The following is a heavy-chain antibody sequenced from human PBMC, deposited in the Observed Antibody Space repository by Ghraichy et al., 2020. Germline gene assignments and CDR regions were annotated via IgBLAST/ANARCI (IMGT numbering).Heavy chain of an antibody. V-gene: IGHV3-64D*06. CDR1: GFIFSNYA. D-gene: IGHD3-16*01. CDR3: VTDGGMGRRHFDY. CDR2: ITSSGGRT. Sequence: GESLNISCSVSGFIFSNYAMHWVRQAPGKGLEYVSGITSSGGRTFHKDSVKGRFTISRDTSKNTLYLQMSSLRPEDTAVYYCVTDGGMGRRHFDYWGQGTLVPVSS. J-gene: IGHJ4*02.